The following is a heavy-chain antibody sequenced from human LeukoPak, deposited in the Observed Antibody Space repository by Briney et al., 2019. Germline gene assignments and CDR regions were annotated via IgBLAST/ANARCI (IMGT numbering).Heavy chain of an antibody. D-gene: IGHD3-22*01. V-gene: IGHV1-2*02. Sequence: GASVKVSCKASGYTFTSYGISWVRQAPGQGLEWMGWINPNSGGTNYAQKFQGRVTMTRDTSTSTVYMELSSLRSEDTAVYYCARSAWEWTRNYYDSSGYPGDYWGQGTLVTVSS. J-gene: IGHJ4*02. CDR2: INPNSGGT. CDR1: GYTFTSYG. CDR3: ARSAWEWTRNYYDSSGYPGDY.